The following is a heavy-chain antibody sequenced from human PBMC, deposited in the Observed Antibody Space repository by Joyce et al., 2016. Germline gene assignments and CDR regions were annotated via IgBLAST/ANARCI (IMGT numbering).Heavy chain of an antibody. CDR3: AMDRTLRAAGLLYYYGMDV. Sequence: MELVESGGGVVQPGRSLRLSCAASGFTFTNYAFHWVRQAPGKGLEWVAGISYEGTNKDYADYVKCRFTLSRETSKKTVSLEMNSLRPEDTAVYYCAMDRTLRAAGLLYYYGMDVWGQGTTVTVSS. D-gene: IGHD6-13*01. CDR1: GFTFTNYA. J-gene: IGHJ6*02. CDR2: ISYEGTNK. V-gene: IGHV3-30*04.